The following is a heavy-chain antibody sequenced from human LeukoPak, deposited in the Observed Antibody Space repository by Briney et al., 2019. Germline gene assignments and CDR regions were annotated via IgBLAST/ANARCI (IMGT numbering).Heavy chain of an antibody. CDR1: GYTFTSYD. V-gene: IGHV1-8*01. CDR2: MNPNSGNT. CDR3: ARGRDSSGWYWLIGIRFDP. J-gene: IGHJ5*02. Sequence: ASVKVSCKASGYTFTSYDINWVRQATGQGLEWMGWMNPNSGNTGYAQKFQGRVTMTRNTSISTAYMELSSLRSEDTAVYYCARGRDSSGWYWLIGIRFDPWGQGTLVTVSS. D-gene: IGHD6-19*01.